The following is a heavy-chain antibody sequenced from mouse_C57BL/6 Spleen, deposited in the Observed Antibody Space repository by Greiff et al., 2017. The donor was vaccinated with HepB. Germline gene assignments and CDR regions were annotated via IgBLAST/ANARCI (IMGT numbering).Heavy chain of an antibody. V-gene: IGHV1-76*01. CDR2: IYPGSGNT. CDR1: GYTFTDYY. CDR3: ARSEAWYAMDY. Sequence: VQLQQSGAELVRPGASVKLSCKASGYTFTDYYINWVKQRPGQGLEWIARIYPGSGNTYYNEKFKGKATLTAEKSSSTAYMQLSSLTSEDSAVYFCARSEAWYAMDYWGQGTSVTVSS. D-gene: IGHD3-2*02. J-gene: IGHJ4*01.